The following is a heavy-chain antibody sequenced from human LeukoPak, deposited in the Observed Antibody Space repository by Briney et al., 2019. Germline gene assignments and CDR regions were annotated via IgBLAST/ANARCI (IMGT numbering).Heavy chain of an antibody. V-gene: IGHV3-21*01. J-gene: IGHJ4*02. CDR3: ARAQEDYFFDY. D-gene: IGHD3/OR15-3a*01. Sequence: GGSLRLSCAASGFTFSSYSMNWVRQALGKGLEWVSSISSSSSYIYYADSVKGRFTISRDNAKNSLYLQMNSLRAEDTAVYYCARAQEDYFFDYWGQGTLVTVSS. CDR2: ISSSSSYI. CDR1: GFTFSSYS.